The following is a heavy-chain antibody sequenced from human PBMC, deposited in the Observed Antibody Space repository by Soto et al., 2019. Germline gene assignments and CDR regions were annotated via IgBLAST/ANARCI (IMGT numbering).Heavy chain of an antibody. CDR3: ARCEKAGGGGSWRMDV. V-gene: IGHV1-8*01. Sequence: QVQLVQSGAEVKKPGASVKVSCKASGYTFTSYDINWVRQATGQGLEWMGWMNPNSGNSRYAQKFQGRVTMTRNTSISTAYMELSSLRSEDTAVYYCARCEKAGGGGSWRMDVWGKGTTVTVSS. J-gene: IGHJ6*03. D-gene: IGHD2-15*01. CDR2: MNPNSGNS. CDR1: GYTFTSYD.